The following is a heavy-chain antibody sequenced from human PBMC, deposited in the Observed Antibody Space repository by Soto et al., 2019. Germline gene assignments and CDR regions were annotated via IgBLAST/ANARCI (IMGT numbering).Heavy chain of an antibody. Sequence: QVQLVQSGAEVKKPGASVKVSCKASGYTFTSYDINWVRQATGQGLEWMGWMNPNSGNTGYAQKFQGRVNMTRNTSISTAYMELSSLRSEDTAVYYCARTVTTGFAYYYGMDVWGQGTTVTVSS. J-gene: IGHJ6*02. CDR1: GYTFTSYD. CDR2: MNPNSGNT. CDR3: ARTVTTGFAYYYGMDV. D-gene: IGHD4-17*01. V-gene: IGHV1-8*01.